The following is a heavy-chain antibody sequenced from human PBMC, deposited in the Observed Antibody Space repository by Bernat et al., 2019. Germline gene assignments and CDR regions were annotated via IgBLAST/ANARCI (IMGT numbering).Heavy chain of an antibody. J-gene: IGHJ4*02. V-gene: IGHV3-15*07. D-gene: IGHD4-23*01. CDR1: GFTFNNAW. Sequence: EVQLVESGGGLVKPGGSLRLSCAASGFTFNNAWLNWVRQAPGKGLEWVGRIKTKTDGGTTDYTAPVKGRFTVSRDDPKNTVYLQMNSLKPEDTAVYYCTTEPPGGVVTGGLGYWGQGTLVTVSS. CDR2: IKTKTDGGTT. CDR3: TTEPPGGVVTGGLGY.